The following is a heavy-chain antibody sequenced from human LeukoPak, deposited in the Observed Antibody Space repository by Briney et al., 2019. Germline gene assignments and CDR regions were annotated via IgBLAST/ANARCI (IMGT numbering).Heavy chain of an antibody. D-gene: IGHD4-17*01. CDR1: GFTVSSNY. V-gene: IGHV3-23*01. CDR2: ISGSGGST. J-gene: IGHJ4*02. CDR3: AKDYGPLSSY. Sequence: GGSLRLSCAASGFTVSSNYMSWVRQAPGKGLEWVSAISGSGGSTYYADSVKGRFTISRDNSKNTLYLQMNSLRAEDTALYYCAKDYGPLSSYWGQGTLVTVSS.